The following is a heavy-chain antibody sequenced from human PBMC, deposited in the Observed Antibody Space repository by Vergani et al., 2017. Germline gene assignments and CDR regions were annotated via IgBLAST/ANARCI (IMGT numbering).Heavy chain of an antibody. CDR1: GFTFIMHA. CDR3: AKVGRSEVAGTFGAFDI. CDR2: LSASDRRT. V-gene: IGHV3-23*01. Sequence: EVQLLESGGDLVQPGGSLRLSCAASGFTFIMHAMSWVRQAPGKGLEWVSTLSASDRRTNYADPLKGRFTISRDISKNTMFLHMNSMLPEDTAVYYCAKVGRSEVAGTFGAFDIWGQGTMVTVSS. J-gene: IGHJ3*02. D-gene: IGHD6-19*01.